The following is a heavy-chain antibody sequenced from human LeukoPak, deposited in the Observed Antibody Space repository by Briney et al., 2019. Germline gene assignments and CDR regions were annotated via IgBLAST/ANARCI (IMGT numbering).Heavy chain of an antibody. CDR2: INHSGST. Sequence: SETLSFTCAVYGGSFSGYYWSWIRQPPGKGLEWIGEINHSGSTNYNPSLKSRVTISVDTSKNQFSLKLSSVTAADTAVYYCASIPSIAAAGTSPWGQGTLVTVSS. CDR1: GGSFSGYY. D-gene: IGHD6-13*01. V-gene: IGHV4-34*01. J-gene: IGHJ5*02. CDR3: ASIPSIAAAGTSP.